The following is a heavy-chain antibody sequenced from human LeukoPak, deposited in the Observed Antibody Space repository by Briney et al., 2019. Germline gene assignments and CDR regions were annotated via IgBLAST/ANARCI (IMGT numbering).Heavy chain of an antibody. D-gene: IGHD3-16*01. Sequence: SETLSLTCTVSGGSISSYYWSWIRQPPGKGLEWIGYIYYSGSTNHKPSLKSRVTISVDTSKNQFSLKLTSVTAADTAVYYCARLRGIGNFDYWGQGALVTVSS. V-gene: IGHV4-59*01. CDR1: GGSISSYY. J-gene: IGHJ4*02. CDR3: ARLRGIGNFDY. CDR2: IYYSGST.